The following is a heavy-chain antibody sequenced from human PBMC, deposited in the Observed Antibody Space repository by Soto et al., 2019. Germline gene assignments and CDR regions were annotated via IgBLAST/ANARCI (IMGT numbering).Heavy chain of an antibody. CDR1: GFTFSSYA. CDR2: ISGSGGST. CDR3: AKTKPAAGYDFWSGYSGYYFDY. D-gene: IGHD3-3*01. V-gene: IGHV3-23*01. Sequence: GGSLRLSCAASGFTFSSYAMSWVRQAPGKGLEWVSAISGSGGSTYYADSVKGRFTISRDNSKNTLYLQMNSLRAEDTAVYYCAKTKPAAGYDFWSGYSGYYFDYWGQGTLVTVSS. J-gene: IGHJ4*02.